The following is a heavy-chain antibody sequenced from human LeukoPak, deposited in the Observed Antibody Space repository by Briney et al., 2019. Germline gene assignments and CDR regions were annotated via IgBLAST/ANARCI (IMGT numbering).Heavy chain of an antibody. CDR3: ARYIRAFDF. CDR1: GFTFCSYW. Sequence: GGSLRLSCAASGFTFCSYWMSWVRQAPGKGLEWVACIKHDGSEKYYADSVEGRFTISRDNAKNSVHLQMNSLRAEDTAVYSCARYIRAFDFWGQGTLVTVSS. J-gene: IGHJ4*02. CDR2: IKHDGSEK. V-gene: IGHV3-7*04.